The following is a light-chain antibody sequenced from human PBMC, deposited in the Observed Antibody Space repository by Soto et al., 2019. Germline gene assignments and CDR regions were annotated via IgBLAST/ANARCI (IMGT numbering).Light chain of an antibody. CDR3: QRYSSSPYS. V-gene: IGKV3-20*01. CDR1: QSVSSSY. J-gene: IGKJ2*03. Sequence: ETELTQSPGTLSLSPGERATLSCRASQSVSSSYLAWYQQKPGQAPRLLIYGASTRATGIPDRFSGSGSGTDFTLTISRLEPEDLAVYYCQRYSSSPYSFGQGTKLEIK. CDR2: GAS.